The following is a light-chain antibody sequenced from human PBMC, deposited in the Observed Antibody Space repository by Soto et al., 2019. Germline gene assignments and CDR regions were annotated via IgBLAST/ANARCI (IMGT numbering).Light chain of an antibody. CDR3: ETWDSNTHRGV. J-gene: IGLJ3*02. Sequence: QPVLTQSSSASASLGSSVKLTCTLSSGHSGYIIAWHQQQPGKAPRYLMKLEGSGSYNRGSGVPDRFSGSSSGADRYLTISNLQFEDEADYYCETWDSNTHRGVFGGGTKLTVL. CDR1: SGHSGYI. V-gene: IGLV4-60*02. CDR2: LEGSGSY.